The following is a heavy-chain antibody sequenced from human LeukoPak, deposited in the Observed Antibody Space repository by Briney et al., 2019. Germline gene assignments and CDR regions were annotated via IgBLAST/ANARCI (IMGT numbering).Heavy chain of an antibody. Sequence: PGGSLRLSCAASGFTFDDYGMSWVRQAPGKGLEWVSAISGSGGSTYYADSVKGRFTISRDNSKNTLYLQMNSLRAEDTAVYYCAKDHYYDSSATLAFDYWGQGTLVTVSS. CDR3: AKDHYYDSSATLAFDY. J-gene: IGHJ4*02. D-gene: IGHD3-22*01. CDR2: ISGSGGST. CDR1: GFTFDDYG. V-gene: IGHV3-23*01.